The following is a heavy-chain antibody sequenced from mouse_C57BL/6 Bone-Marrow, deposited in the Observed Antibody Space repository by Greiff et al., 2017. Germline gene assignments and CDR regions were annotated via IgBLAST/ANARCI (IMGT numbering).Heavy chain of an antibody. J-gene: IGHJ2*01. CDR3: ARNYCSSYYFDY. CDR2: INPNNGGT. CDR1: GYTFTDYY. V-gene: IGHV1-26*01. D-gene: IGHD1-1*01. Sequence: VQLQQSGPELVKPGASVKISCKASGYTFTDYYMNWVKQSHGKSLEWIGDINPNNGGTSYNQKFKGKATLTVDKSSSTAYMELRSLTSEDSAVYYCARNYCSSYYFDYWGQGTTLTVSS.